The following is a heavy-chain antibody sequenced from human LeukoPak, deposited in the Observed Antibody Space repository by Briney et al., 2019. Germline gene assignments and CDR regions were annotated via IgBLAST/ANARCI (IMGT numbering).Heavy chain of an antibody. D-gene: IGHD1-26*01. V-gene: IGHV3-53*01. CDR3: ARDVVGSFHYFDL. CDR1: GVNSSTNY. J-gene: IGHJ4*02. Sequence: PGGSLRLSCAASGVNSSTNYMSWVRQAPGQGLEWGSVIYSGGYAYYTDSVKGRFTISRDNAKNTVYLQMNTLSVDDTAVYYCARDVVGSFHYFDLWGQGTLVTVSS. CDR2: IYSGGYA.